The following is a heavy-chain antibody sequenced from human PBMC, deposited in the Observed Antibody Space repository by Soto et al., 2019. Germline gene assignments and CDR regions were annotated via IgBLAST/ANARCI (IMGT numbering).Heavy chain of an antibody. J-gene: IGHJ6*02. Sequence: GGSLRLSCSASEFIGSSNYMNWVRQATGKGLECVSTIYGSGSTYYADSVKGRFTISRDNSKNTLYLQMNSLRAEDTAVYYCAGRVGATNYGMDLWGQGPTVTVSS. D-gene: IGHD1-26*01. V-gene: IGHV3-53*01. CDR3: AGRVGATNYGMDL. CDR2: IYGSGST. CDR1: EFIGSSNY.